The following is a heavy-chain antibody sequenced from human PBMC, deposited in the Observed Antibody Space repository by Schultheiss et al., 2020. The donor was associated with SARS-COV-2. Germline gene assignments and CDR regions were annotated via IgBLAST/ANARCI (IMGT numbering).Heavy chain of an antibody. J-gene: IGHJ2*01. CDR3: ARHILKAVPVESYYDRNWYFDF. Sequence: SETLSLTCTVSGVSVTTYCWNWIRRPPGKGLEWIGATYYTGITNLNPALRSRVTLSLDTSKRHTYLRLTSVTAADTAMYHCARHILKAVPVESYYDRNWYFDFWGRGTPVTVSS. V-gene: IGHV4-59*08. CDR1: GVSVTTYC. CDR2: TYYTGIT. D-gene: IGHD3-16*01.